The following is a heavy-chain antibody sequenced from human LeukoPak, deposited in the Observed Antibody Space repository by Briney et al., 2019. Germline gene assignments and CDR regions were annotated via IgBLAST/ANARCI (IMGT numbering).Heavy chain of an antibody. CDR1: VYTFTRYY. J-gene: IGHJ5*02. D-gene: IGHD5-12*01. CDR2: INSSGGSI. CDR3: ARDAATIKGHNWFDP. V-gene: IGHV1-46*01. Sequence: ASVRVSCKASVYTFTRYYMHWVRQAPGQGLEWMGIINSSGGSINYTQKYQGRVNMTRAMSTSTVYMELSILRSEDTAVYYCARDAATIKGHNWFDPWGQGTLVTVSS.